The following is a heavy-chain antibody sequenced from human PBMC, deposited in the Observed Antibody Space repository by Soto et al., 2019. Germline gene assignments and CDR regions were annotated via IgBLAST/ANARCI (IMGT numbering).Heavy chain of an antibody. CDR1: GYTFTGYY. CDR2: INPNSGGT. D-gene: IGHD1-1*01. Sequence: ASVKVSCKASGYTFTGYYMHWVRQAPGQGLEWMGWINPNSGGTNYAQKFQGRVTMTRDTSISTAYMELSRLRPDDTAVYYCGRSLAPGISPRVLPHWGQGTLVTVSS. V-gene: IGHV1-2*02. CDR3: GRSLAPGISPRVLPH. J-gene: IGHJ1*01.